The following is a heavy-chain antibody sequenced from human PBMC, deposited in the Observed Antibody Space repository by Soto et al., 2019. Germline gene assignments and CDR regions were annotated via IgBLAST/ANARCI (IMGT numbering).Heavy chain of an antibody. CDR3: ARTRIAARPWTGWFDP. V-gene: IGHV4-59*01. Sequence: PSETLSLTCTVSGGSISSYYWSWIRQPPGKGLEWIGYIYYSGSTNYNPSLKSRVTISVDTSKNQFSLKLSSVTAADTAVYYCARTRIAARPWTGWFDPWGQGTLVTVSS. D-gene: IGHD6-6*01. CDR2: IYYSGST. J-gene: IGHJ5*02. CDR1: GGSISSYY.